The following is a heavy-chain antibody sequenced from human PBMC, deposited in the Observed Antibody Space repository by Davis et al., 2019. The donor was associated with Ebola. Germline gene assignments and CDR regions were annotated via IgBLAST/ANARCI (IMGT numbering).Heavy chain of an antibody. CDR1: GFTFDDYA. V-gene: IGHV3-43D*03. Sequence: PGGSLRLSCAASGFTFDDYAMHWVRHAPGKGLEWVSLISWDGGSTYYADSVKGRFTISRDNSKNSLYLQMNSLRAEDTALYYCAKDIGLGKFHFDYWGQGTLVTVSS. CDR3: AKDIGLGKFHFDY. J-gene: IGHJ4*02. D-gene: IGHD3-16*01. CDR2: ISWDGGST.